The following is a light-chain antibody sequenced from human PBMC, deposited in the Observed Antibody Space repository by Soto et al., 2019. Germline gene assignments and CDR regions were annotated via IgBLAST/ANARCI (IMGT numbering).Light chain of an antibody. J-gene: IGLJ1*01. Sequence: QSVLTQPASVSGSPGQSITISCTGTSNDVGGYNYVSWYQQHLGKAPKLMIYEVSNRLSGISNRFSGSKSGTTASLTISGLQSEDEADYYCSSYTTSSTYVFGTGTKVTVL. CDR2: EVS. V-gene: IGLV2-14*01. CDR3: SSYTTSSTYV. CDR1: SNDVGGYNY.